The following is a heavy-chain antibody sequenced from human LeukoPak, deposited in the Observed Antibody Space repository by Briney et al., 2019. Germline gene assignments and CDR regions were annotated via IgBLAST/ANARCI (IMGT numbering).Heavy chain of an antibody. D-gene: IGHD6-6*01. J-gene: IGHJ4*02. Sequence: GGSLRLSCAASGFTFSSYAMSWVRQAPGKGLEWVGFIRSKAYGGTTEYAASVKGRFTISRDDSKSIAYLQMNSLKTEDTAVYYCAKFHWTKQLVPALFDYWGQGTLVTVSS. CDR1: GFTFSSYA. V-gene: IGHV3-49*04. CDR3: AKFHWTKQLVPALFDY. CDR2: IRSKAYGGTT.